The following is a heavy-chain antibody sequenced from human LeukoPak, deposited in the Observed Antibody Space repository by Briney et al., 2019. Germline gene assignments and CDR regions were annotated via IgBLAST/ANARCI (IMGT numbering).Heavy chain of an antibody. V-gene: IGHV4-34*01. Sequence: PSETLSLTCAVYGGSFTGDYWSWIRQPPGKGLEWIGEINHSGSTNYNPSLKSRVTISVDTSKNQFSLKLSSVTAADTAVYYCARGGVRSSSWYRYWGQGTLVTVSS. D-gene: IGHD6-13*01. CDR1: GGSFTGDY. CDR3: ARGGVRSSSWYRY. J-gene: IGHJ4*02. CDR2: INHSGST.